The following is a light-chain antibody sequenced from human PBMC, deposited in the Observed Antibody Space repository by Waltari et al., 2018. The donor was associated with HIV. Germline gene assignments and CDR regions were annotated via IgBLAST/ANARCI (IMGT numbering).Light chain of an antibody. CDR2: DNN. CDR1: SSNIGHNY. CDR3: GTWDSSLSAGWV. Sequence: QSVLTQPPSVSAAPGHKVTISCSGSSSNIGHNYVSWYQQLPGTAPKLLIYDNNKRPSGIPDRFSGSKSGTSATLGITGLQTGDEADYYCGTWDSSLSAGWVFGGGTKLTVL. V-gene: IGLV1-51*01. J-gene: IGLJ3*02.